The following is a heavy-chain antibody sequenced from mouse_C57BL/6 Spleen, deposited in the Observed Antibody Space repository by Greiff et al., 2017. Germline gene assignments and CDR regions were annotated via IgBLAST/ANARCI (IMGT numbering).Heavy chain of an antibody. D-gene: IGHD2-12*01. CDR3: ARYDEGYAMDY. CDR2: IYPGDGDT. J-gene: IGHJ4*01. Sequence: QVQLKQSGPELVKPGASVKISCKASGYAFSSSWMNWVKQRPGKGLEWIGRIYPGDGDTNYNGKFKGKATLTADKSSSTAYMQLSSLTSEDSAVYFCARYDEGYAMDYWGQGTSVTVSS. V-gene: IGHV1-82*01. CDR1: GYAFSSSW.